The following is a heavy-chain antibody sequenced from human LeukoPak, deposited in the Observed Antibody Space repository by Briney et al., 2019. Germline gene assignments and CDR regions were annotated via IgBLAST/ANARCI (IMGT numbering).Heavy chain of an antibody. CDR1: GNSW. CDR3: VSFYETY. CDR2: INSDGSWT. J-gene: IGHJ4*02. Sequence: GGSLRLSCAASGNSWMHWVRQVPGKGLVWVSHINSDGSWTSYADSVKGRFTISKDNAKNTVYLQMNSLRAEDTAVYYCVSFYETYWGRGTLVTVSS. V-gene: IGHV3-74*01. D-gene: IGHD2/OR15-2a*01.